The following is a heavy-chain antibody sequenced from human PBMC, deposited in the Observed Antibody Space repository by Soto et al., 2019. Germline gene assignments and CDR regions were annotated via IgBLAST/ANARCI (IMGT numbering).Heavy chain of an antibody. V-gene: IGHV1-8*02. J-gene: IGHJ4*02. CDR2: MNPTSGRT. CDR1: GGTFSSYA. CDR3: VRVAGPPDY. Sequence: ASVKVSCKASGGTFSSYAISWVRQAAGQGLEWMGWMNPTSGRTGYIQEFQGRVTMTSDSSISTAYLELSSLRSDDTAIYFCVRVAGPPDYWGQGTLVTSPQ.